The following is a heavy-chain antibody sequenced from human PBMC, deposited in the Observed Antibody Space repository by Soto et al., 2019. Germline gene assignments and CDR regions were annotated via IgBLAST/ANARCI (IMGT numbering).Heavy chain of an antibody. V-gene: IGHV3-13*01. CDR1: GFNFNISD. J-gene: IGHJ3*02. CDR2: MGNTISDT. CDR3: ERGSRRGAVSPCPGSIDIFDK. D-gene: IGHD4-17*01. Sequence: GGSLRLSCAASGFNFNISDMHWVRQCPGKGLEWVSAMGNTISDTHYGGAVKGRFTISREDAKSSLFLQMNSLTVDDTAVYYCERGSRRGAVSPCPGSIDIFDKWGQGTRVTVPS.